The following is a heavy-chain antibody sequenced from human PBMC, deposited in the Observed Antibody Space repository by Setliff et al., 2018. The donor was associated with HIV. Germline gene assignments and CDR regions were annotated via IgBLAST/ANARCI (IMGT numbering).Heavy chain of an antibody. Sequence: KPSETLSLTCAVYGGAFNDFYWGWIRQPPGKGLEWIGEIDHSGSTNNNPSLKSRITISVDTSKKQFSLNLTAVTAADTGVYYCAKPEPVNNWKSAFDVWGQGTMVTVSS. CDR2: IDHSGST. J-gene: IGHJ3*01. D-gene: IGHD1-20*01. CDR1: GGAFNDFY. V-gene: IGHV4-34*01. CDR3: AKPEPVNNWKSAFDV.